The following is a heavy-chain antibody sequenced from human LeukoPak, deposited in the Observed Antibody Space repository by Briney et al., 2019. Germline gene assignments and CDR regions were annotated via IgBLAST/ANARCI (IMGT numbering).Heavy chain of an antibody. J-gene: IGHJ3*02. CDR3: ARDLLYDILTGARAFDI. D-gene: IGHD3-9*01. V-gene: IGHV4-61*02. CDR2: IFSSGNN. CDR1: GGSMSSGTYY. Sequence: PSQTLSLTCTVSGGSMSSGTYYWSWIRQPAGKGLEYIGRIFSSGNNNYNPSLKSRVTISVDTSKNQFSLKLSSVTAADTAVYYCARDLLYDILTGARAFDIWGQGTMVTVSS.